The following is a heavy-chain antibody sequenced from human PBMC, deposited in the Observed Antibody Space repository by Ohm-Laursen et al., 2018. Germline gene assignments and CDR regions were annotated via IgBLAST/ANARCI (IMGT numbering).Heavy chain of an antibody. J-gene: IGHJ3*02. CDR1: GGSVSSGSYY. V-gene: IGHV4-61*01. Sequence: SETLSLTCTVSGGSVSSGSYYWSWIRQPPGKGLEWIGYIYYSGSTNYNPSLKSRVTISVDTSKNQFSLKLSSVTAADTAVYYCARTIAVAFFDAFDIWGQGTMVTVSS. CDR3: ARTIAVAFFDAFDI. D-gene: IGHD6-19*01. CDR2: IYYSGST.